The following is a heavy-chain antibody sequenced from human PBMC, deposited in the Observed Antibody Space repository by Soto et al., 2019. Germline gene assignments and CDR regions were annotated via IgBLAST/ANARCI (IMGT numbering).Heavy chain of an antibody. V-gene: IGHV4-31*03. CDR1: GGSISGGGYC. J-gene: IGHJ3*02. D-gene: IGHD2-21*02. CDR2: IYYSGST. Sequence: QVQLQQSGPGLVKPSETLSLTCTVSGGSISGGGYCWIWIRQHTGKGLVGIGYIYYSGSTYYNPSLTSRVTLSVDTSKNQLCLKLSSVTAADTAVYYCARVALYCGGDCYSGAFDIWGQGTMVTVSS. CDR3: ARVALYCGGDCYSGAFDI.